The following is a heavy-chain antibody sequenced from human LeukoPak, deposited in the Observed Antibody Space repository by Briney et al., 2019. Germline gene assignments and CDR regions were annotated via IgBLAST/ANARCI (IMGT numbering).Heavy chain of an antibody. CDR3: ARRENYGDYGPFDY. Sequence: SETLSLTCTVSGGSISSGGYYWSWIRQPPGKRLEWIGSIYYSGTTYYNPSLKSRVTISVDTSKNQFSLKLSSVTAADTAVYYCARRENYGDYGPFDYWGQGTLVTVSS. V-gene: IGHV4-39*01. D-gene: IGHD4-17*01. CDR2: IYYSGTT. J-gene: IGHJ4*02. CDR1: GGSISSGGYY.